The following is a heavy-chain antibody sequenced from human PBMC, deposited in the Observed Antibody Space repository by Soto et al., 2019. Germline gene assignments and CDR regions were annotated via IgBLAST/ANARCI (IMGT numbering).Heavy chain of an antibody. CDR3: AKSFSSNWYDYFDY. CDR2: ISGSGGST. D-gene: IGHD6-13*01. J-gene: IGHJ4*02. CDR1: GITFSTYA. V-gene: IGHV3-23*01. Sequence: GGSLRLSCAASGITFSTYAMSWVRQAPGKGLEWVSAISGSGGSTYYADSVKGRFTISRDKSKNTLYLQMNSLRAEDTALYYCAKSFSSNWYDYFDYWGQGRLVTVSS.